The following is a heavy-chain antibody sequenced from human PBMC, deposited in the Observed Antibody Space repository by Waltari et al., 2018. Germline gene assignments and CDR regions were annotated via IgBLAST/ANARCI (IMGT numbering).Heavy chain of an antibody. Sequence: QVQLQQWGAGLLKPSETLSLTCAVYGGSFSGYYWSWIRQPPGKGLEWIGEINHSGSTNYNPSLKSRVTISVDTSKNQFSLKLSSVTAADTAVYYCARWGKWRGPSDYWGQGTLVTVSS. CDR2: INHSGST. D-gene: IGHD5-12*01. J-gene: IGHJ4*02. CDR3: ARWGKWRGPSDY. CDR1: GGSFSGYY. V-gene: IGHV4-34*01.